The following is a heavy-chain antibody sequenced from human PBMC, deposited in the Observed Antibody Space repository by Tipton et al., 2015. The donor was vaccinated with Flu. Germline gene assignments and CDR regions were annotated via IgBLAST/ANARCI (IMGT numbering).Heavy chain of an antibody. Sequence: TLSLTCTVSGGSISSYYWSWIRQPAGKGLEWIGRIYTSGSTNYNPSLKSRVTMSVDTPKNQFSLKLSSVTAADTAVYYCARDTGGYYGSGSYYPPYYFDYWGQGTLVTVSS. J-gene: IGHJ4*02. CDR2: IYTSGST. V-gene: IGHV4-4*07. CDR1: GGSISSYY. D-gene: IGHD3-10*01. CDR3: ARDTGGYYGSGSYYPPYYFDY.